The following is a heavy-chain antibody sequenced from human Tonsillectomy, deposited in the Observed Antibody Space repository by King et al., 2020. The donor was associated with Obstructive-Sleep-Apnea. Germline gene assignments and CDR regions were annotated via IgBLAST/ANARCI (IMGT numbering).Heavy chain of an antibody. V-gene: IGHV3-9*01. J-gene: IGHJ3*02. CDR1: RFTFDDYA. D-gene: IGHD3-16*01. Sequence: VQLLESGGGLVQPGRSLRLSCAASRFTFDDYALHWVRLAPGNGLEWVAGIMWNSGSIGYVDSVKGRFTISRDNAKNSLYLQMNSLRAEDTALYYCAKDEGGGVGGEAFDIWGQGTMVTVSS. CDR2: IMWNSGSI. CDR3: AKDEGGGVGGEAFDI.